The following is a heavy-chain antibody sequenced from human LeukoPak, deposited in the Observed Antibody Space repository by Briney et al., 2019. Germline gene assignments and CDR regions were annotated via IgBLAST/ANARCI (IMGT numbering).Heavy chain of an antibody. CDR3: ASRHSYSSSWDY. CDR2: ISAYNGNT. CDR1: GYTFTSYG. J-gene: IGHJ4*02. V-gene: IGHV1-18*01. D-gene: IGHD6-13*01. Sequence: ASVKVSCKASGYTFTSYGISWVRQAPGQGLEWMGWISAYNGNTNYAQKLQGRVTMTTDTSKSTAYMELRSLRSDDTDVYYCASRHSYSSSWDYSGQGTLVTVSS.